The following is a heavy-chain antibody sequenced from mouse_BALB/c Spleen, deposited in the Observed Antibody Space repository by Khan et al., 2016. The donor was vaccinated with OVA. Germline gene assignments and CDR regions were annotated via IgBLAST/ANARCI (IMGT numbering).Heavy chain of an antibody. D-gene: IGHD1-1*01. J-gene: IGHJ2*01. CDR1: GYSITSGYA. CDR3: ARRNYYEYYFDY. V-gene: IGHV3-2*02. CDR2: ISYSGGT. Sequence: VQLQESGPGLVKPSQSLSLTCTVTGYSITSGYAWNWIRQFPGNKLEWMGYISYSGGTSYNPSLKSRISITRDTSKNPFFLQLNSVTTEDTATYYCARRNYYEYYFDYWGQGTTLTVSS.